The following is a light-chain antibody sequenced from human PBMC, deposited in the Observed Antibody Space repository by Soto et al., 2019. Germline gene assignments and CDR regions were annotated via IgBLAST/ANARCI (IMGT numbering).Light chain of an antibody. CDR3: QQRINWPLT. CDR2: GAS. CDR1: QSVSSN. Sequence: EVVMTQSPPTLSVSPGERATLSCRASQSVSSNLAWYQQKPGQAPRLLIYGASTRATGIPARFSGSGSGTDFTLTISSLQPEDFAVYYCQQRINWPLTFGGGTRL. J-gene: IGKJ5*01. V-gene: IGKV3-15*01.